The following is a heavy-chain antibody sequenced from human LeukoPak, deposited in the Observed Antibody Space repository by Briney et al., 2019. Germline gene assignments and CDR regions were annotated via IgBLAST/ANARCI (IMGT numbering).Heavy chain of an antibody. V-gene: IGHV4-34*01. J-gene: IGHJ4*02. Sequence: PSETLSLTCAVYGGSFSGYYWSWIRQPPGKGLEWIGEINHSGSTNYNPSLKSRVTISVDTSKNQFSLKLSSVTAADTAVYYCARGRYCSSTSCYMVLADYWGQGTLVTVSS. D-gene: IGHD2-2*02. CDR3: ARGRYCSSTSCYMVLADY. CDR1: GGSFSGYY. CDR2: INHSGST.